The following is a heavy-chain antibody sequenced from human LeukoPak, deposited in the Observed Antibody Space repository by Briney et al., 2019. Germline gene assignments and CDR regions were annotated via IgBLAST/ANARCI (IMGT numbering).Heavy chain of an antibody. J-gene: IGHJ3*02. V-gene: IGHV3-48*03. CDR2: ISSSGSTI. CDR1: GFIFSSYD. D-gene: IGHD2-21*02. CDR3: ARFCGGDCYAFYAFDI. Sequence: GGSLRLSCEASGFIFSSYDMNWVRQVPGKGLEWVSYISSSGSTIYYADSVKGRFTISRDNTKNSLYLQLNSLRAEDTAVYFCARFCGGDCYAFYAFDIWGQGTVVTVSS.